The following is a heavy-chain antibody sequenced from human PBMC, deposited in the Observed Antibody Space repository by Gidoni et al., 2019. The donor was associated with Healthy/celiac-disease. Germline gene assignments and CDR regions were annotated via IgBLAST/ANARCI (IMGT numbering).Heavy chain of an antibody. CDR3: TTDLYYDSSGYVPYFDY. J-gene: IGHJ4*02. CDR2: IKSKTDGGTT. Sequence: VRQAPGKGLEWVGRIKSKTDGGTTDYAAPVKGRFTISRDDSKNTLYLQMNSLKPEDTAVYYCTTDLYYDSSGYVPYFDYWGQGTLVTVSS. D-gene: IGHD3-22*01. V-gene: IGHV3-15*01.